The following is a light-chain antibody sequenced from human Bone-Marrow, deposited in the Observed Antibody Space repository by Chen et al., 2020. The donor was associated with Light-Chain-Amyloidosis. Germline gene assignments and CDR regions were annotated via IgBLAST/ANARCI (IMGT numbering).Light chain of an antibody. CDR1: DLPTKY. J-gene: IGLJ2*01. Sequence: SYELTQPPSVSVSPGQTARITCSGDDLPTKYAYWYQQKPGQAPVLVIHRDTERPSGISERFSGSSSGTTATWTISGVQAEDEADYHWQSADSSGTDEVIFGGGTKLTVL. CDR3: QSADSSGTDEVI. V-gene: IGLV3-25*03. CDR2: RDT.